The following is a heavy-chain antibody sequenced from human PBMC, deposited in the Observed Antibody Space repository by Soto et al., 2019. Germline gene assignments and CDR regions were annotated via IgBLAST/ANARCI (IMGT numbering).Heavy chain of an antibody. CDR2: TYSGGTT. Sequence: LRLSCAASGLTVSINYMSWVRQAPGKGLEWVSVTYSGGTTYYADSVKGRFTISRDNSKNTLYLQMNSLTAEDTAVYYCARETYGMDVWGQGTTVTVSS. J-gene: IGHJ6*02. V-gene: IGHV3-53*01. CDR3: ARETYGMDV. CDR1: GLTVSINY.